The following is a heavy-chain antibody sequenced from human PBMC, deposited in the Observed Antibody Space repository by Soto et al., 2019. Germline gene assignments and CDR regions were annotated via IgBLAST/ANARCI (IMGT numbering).Heavy chain of an antibody. CDR1: GYTFTSYD. J-gene: IGHJ5*02. CDR3: ARGLSIAYPAAYGDYHTPNWFDP. Sequence: GASVKVSCKASGYTFTSYDINWVRQATGQGLEWMGWMNPNSGNTGYAQKFQGRVTMTRNTSISTAYMELSSLRSEDTAVYYCARGLSIAYPAAYGDYHTPNWFDPWGQGTLVTVSS. CDR2: MNPNSGNT. D-gene: IGHD4-17*01. V-gene: IGHV1-8*01.